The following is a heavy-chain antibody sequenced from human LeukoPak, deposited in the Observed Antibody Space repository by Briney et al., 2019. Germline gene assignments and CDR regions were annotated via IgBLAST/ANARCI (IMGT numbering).Heavy chain of an antibody. D-gene: IGHD3-3*01. J-gene: IGHJ3*02. CDR3: ARGSYTIFGVATDAFDI. CDR2: ISSSSSTI. V-gene: IGHV3-48*01. CDR1: GFTFSSYS. Sequence: GGSLRLSCAASGFTFSSYSMNWVRQAPGKGLEWVSYISSSSSTIYYADSVKGRFTISRDNAKNSLYLQMNSLRAEDTAVYYCARGSYTIFGVATDAFDIWGQGTMVTVSS.